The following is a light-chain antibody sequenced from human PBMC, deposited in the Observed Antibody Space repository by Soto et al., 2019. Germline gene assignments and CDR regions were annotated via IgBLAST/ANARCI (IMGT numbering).Light chain of an antibody. CDR1: QSVSSN. CDR2: GAS. V-gene: IGKV3-15*01. CDR3: QQYNNWPPEIT. Sequence: EIVLTQSPGTLSLSPGERATLSCRASQSVSSNLAWYQQKPGQAPRLLIYGASTRATGIPARFSGSGSGTEFTLTISSLQSEDFAVYYCQQYNNWPPEITFGQGTDWRL. J-gene: IGKJ5*01.